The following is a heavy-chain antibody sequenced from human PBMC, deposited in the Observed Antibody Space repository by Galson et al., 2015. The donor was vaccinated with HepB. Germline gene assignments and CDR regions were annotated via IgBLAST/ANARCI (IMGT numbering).Heavy chain of an antibody. Sequence: SVKVSCKAFGYTFTSFGISWVRQAPGQGPEWVGWISAYNGDKKYAQKAQGRVIMTTDTSTSTAYMELRSLTSDDTAVYYCTRDLGPAPGPFFPFWGPRALVTVSS. CDR1: GYTFTSFG. J-gene: IGHJ4*02. V-gene: IGHV1-18*04. D-gene: IGHD2/OR15-2a*01. CDR2: ISAYNGDK. CDR3: TRDLGPAPGPFFPF.